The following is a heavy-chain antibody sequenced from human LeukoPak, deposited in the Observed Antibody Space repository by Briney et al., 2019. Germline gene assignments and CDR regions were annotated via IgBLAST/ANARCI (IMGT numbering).Heavy chain of an antibody. CDR1: GFTFSSYA. CDR3: AREDIIASGGFDY. CDR2: ISYDGSNK. D-gene: IGHD3-3*02. J-gene: IGHJ4*02. Sequence: GGSLRLSCVASGFTFSSYAMHWVRQAPGKGLEWVAVISYDGSNKYYADSVKGRFTISRDNSKNTLYLQMNSLRAEDAAVYYCAREDIIASGGFDYWGQGTLVTVSS. V-gene: IGHV3-30*01.